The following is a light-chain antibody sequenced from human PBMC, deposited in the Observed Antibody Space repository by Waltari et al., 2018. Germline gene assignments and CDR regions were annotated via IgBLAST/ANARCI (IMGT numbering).Light chain of an antibody. CDR3: QQSNTTPRT. Sequence: DIQMTQSPSSLSASVGDRVPITCRASQNINNDLNWFQQKPGKAPKFLIYAASTLQSGVPSRFSGSGSGTDFTLTISSLQPEDFATYYCQQSNTTPRTFGEGTKVEFK. CDR2: AAS. CDR1: QNINND. V-gene: IGKV1-39*01. J-gene: IGKJ4*02.